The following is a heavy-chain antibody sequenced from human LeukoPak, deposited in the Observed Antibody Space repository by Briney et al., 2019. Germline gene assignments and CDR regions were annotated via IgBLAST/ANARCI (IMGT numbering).Heavy chain of an antibody. Sequence: GSLRLSCAASGFTFSSYEMNWVHQAPGKGLEWVSYISSSGSTIYYADSVKGRFTISRDNAKNSLYLQMNSLRAEDTAVYYCAREYYYDSSGNEGDWFDPWGQGTLVTVSS. D-gene: IGHD3-22*01. CDR1: GFTFSSYE. J-gene: IGHJ5*02. V-gene: IGHV3-48*03. CDR3: AREYYYDSSGNEGDWFDP. CDR2: ISSSGSTI.